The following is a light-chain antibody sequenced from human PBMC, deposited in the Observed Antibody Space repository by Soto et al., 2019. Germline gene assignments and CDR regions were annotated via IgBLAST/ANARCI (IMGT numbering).Light chain of an antibody. V-gene: IGKV3-11*01. CDR1: QSVSSY. Sequence: EIVVTQSPATLSLSPGERATLSCRDSQSVSSYLAWYQQKPGQAPRLLIYDPSNRATGIPARFSGRGSGTDFTLTISSREPEDFAVYYCQHRINWPPITFGQGTRLEIK. J-gene: IGKJ5*01. CDR2: DPS. CDR3: QHRINWPPIT.